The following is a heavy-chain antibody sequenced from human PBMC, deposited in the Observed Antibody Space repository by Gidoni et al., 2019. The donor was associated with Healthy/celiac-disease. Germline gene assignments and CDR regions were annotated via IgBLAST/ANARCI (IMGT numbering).Heavy chain of an antibody. CDR3: ARGHYDFWSGYSDY. CDR1: GFPFSSYS. D-gene: IGHD3-3*01. J-gene: IGHJ4*02. V-gene: IGHV3-21*01. Sequence: EVQLVESGGGLVKPGGSLRLSCAASGFPFSSYSMNWVRQAPGKGLEWVSSISSSSSYIYYADSVKGRFTISRDNAKNSLYLQMNSLRAEDTAVYYCARGHYDFWSGYSDYWGQGTLVTVSS. CDR2: ISSSSSYI.